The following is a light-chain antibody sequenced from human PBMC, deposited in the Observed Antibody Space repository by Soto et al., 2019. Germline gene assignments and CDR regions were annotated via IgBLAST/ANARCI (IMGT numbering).Light chain of an antibody. Sequence: DIQMTQSPSSLSASVGDRVTITCQASQDISTYLNWYQQKPGKAPKLLIYDASNLETGVPSRFSGSGSGTDFTFTISSLQPEDFATYYCQQLNSYPLTFGGGTKVDIK. CDR2: DAS. V-gene: IGKV1-33*01. J-gene: IGKJ4*01. CDR3: QQLNSYPLT. CDR1: QDISTY.